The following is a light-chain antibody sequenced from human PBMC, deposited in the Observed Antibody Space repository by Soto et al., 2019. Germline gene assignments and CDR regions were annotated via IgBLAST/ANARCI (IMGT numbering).Light chain of an antibody. Sequence: DFQMTQSPSSLSASVGDRVIITCRASQSISHNLSWYQQKPGKAPKLLIYAASTLQSGVPSRFSGSGSGTHFTLTISSLQPEDFATYYCQQSDSPPLAFGPGTKVDLK. CDR3: QQSDSPPLA. V-gene: IGKV1-39*01. CDR1: QSISHN. CDR2: AAS. J-gene: IGKJ1*01.